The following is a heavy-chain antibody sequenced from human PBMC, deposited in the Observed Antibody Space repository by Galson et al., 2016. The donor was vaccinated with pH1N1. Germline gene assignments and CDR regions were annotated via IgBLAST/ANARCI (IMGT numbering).Heavy chain of an antibody. D-gene: IGHD3-16*02. J-gene: IGHJ4*02. CDR1: GFTFSDYW. CDR2: LKEDGSET. Sequence: SLRLSCAASGFTFSDYWMHWVRRVPGKGLEWVANLKEDGSETYYVDSVRGRFTISRDNAKNSLYLQMNSLRDDDTALYYCARAIGSRSAYWGQGTLVTVSS. CDR3: ARAIGSRSAY. V-gene: IGHV3-7*01.